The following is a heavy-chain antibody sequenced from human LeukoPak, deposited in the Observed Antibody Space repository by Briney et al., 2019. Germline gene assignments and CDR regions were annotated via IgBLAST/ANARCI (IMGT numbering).Heavy chain of an antibody. J-gene: IGHJ4*02. CDR1: GFTLSSYW. CDR3: ARYSPSLDY. Sequence: GGSLTLSCAASGFTLSSYWMSWVRQAPGKGLEWVANIIQDGSGKYYVDSVKDRFNVSRDNANNSLYLQMNSLRAEDTAVYYCARYSPSLDYWGQGILDRVST. D-gene: IGHD2-15*01. V-gene: IGHV3-7*01. CDR2: IIQDGSGK.